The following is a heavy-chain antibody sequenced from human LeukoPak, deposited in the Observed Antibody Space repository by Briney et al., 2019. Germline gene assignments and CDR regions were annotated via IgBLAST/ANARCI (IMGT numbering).Heavy chain of an antibody. D-gene: IGHD5-24*01. CDR2: INQDGSKK. Sequence: GGSLRLSCAASGFTFNNFWMSWVRQAPGKGLEWVANINQDGSKKYYVDSAKGRFTISRDNAKNSLYLQTNSLRAEDTAVYYCASARWDYWGQGTLATVSS. CDR1: GFTFNNFW. V-gene: IGHV3-7*03. J-gene: IGHJ4*02. CDR3: ASARWDY.